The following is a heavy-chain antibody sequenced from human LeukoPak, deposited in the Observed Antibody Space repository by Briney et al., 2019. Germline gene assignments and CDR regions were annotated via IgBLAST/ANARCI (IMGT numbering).Heavy chain of an antibody. V-gene: IGHV3-30*01. CDR2: ISYDGSNK. CDR3: ARRNWNLDY. Sequence: PGRSLRLSCAASGFTFSSYAMHWVRQAPGKGLEWVAVISYDGSNKDYADSVKGRFTISRDNSKDTLYLQMNSLRGEDTAVYYCARRNWNLDYWGQGTLVTVSS. CDR1: GFTFSSYA. D-gene: IGHD1-1*01. J-gene: IGHJ4*02.